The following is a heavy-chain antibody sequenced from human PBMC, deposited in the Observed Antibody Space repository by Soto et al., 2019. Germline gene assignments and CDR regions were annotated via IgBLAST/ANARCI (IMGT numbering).Heavy chain of an antibody. Sequence: LRLSCAASGFTFSNYAMSWVRQAPGKGLEWVSGIRRTGSVTYYADSVKGRFTISRDNSKNTLYLQMNSLRAEDTAFYYCAKESESIVGATASDYWGQGTLVTVSS. CDR2: IRRTGSVT. J-gene: IGHJ4*02. CDR3: AKESESIVGATASDY. D-gene: IGHD1-26*01. CDR1: GFTFSNYA. V-gene: IGHV3-23*01.